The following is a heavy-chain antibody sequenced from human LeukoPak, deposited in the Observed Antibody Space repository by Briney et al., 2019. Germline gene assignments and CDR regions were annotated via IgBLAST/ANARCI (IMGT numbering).Heavy chain of an antibody. CDR2: MSGSGGST. Sequence: PGGSLRLSCAVSGFTISSYAMSWVRQAPGKGLEWVSAMSGSGGSTYYADSVKGRITISRDNSKNTLYLEMNSLRAEDTAVYYCAKDGERFLEWSPPPGYWGQGTLVTVSS. D-gene: IGHD3-3*01. CDR1: GFTISSYA. J-gene: IGHJ4*02. CDR3: AKDGERFLEWSPPPGY. V-gene: IGHV3-23*01.